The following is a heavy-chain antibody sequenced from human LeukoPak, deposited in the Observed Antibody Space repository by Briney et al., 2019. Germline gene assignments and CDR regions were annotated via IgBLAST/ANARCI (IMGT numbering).Heavy chain of an antibody. Sequence: GGSLRLSCAASGFTFSSYGMHWVRQAPGRGLEWVAVISYDGSNKYYADSVKGRFTISRDNSKNTLYLQMNSLRPEDTAVYYCAKDREYYYTSHTASRVAAFDIWGQGTMVTVSS. J-gene: IGHJ3*02. CDR1: GFTFSSYG. CDR3: AKDREYYYTSHTASRVAAFDI. V-gene: IGHV3-30*18. D-gene: IGHD3-10*01. CDR2: ISYDGSNK.